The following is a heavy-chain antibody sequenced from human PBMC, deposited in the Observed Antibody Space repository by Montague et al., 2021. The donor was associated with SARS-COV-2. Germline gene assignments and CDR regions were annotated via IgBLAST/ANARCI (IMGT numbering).Heavy chain of an antibody. CDR3: AHKLYGINRRWFDP. J-gene: IGHJ5*02. CDR2: IYWDDAK. CDR1: GFSLTTRGVG. D-gene: IGHD1-14*01. V-gene: IGHV2-5*02. Sequence: PALVKPTQTLTLTCTFSGFSLTTRGVGVGRIRQPPGKALEWLALIYWDDAKHYSPSLKSRLTITKDTSKNQVVLTMTHMDPVDTATYYCAHKLYGINRRWFDPWGQGTLVTVSS.